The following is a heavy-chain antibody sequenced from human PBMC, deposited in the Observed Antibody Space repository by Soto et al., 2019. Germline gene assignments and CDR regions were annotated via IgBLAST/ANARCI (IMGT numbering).Heavy chain of an antibody. Sequence: QVQLQESGPGLVKPSQTLSLTCSVSGGSISSGGYYWSWIRQPPGKGLEWIGYIYYSANTHYNPSLKGRVSISADTSKNQFSLNLSSVTPADTAVYYCARSGGNSYYYGMDVWGQGTTVTVSS. J-gene: IGHJ6*02. CDR1: GGSISSGGYY. CDR2: IYYSANT. V-gene: IGHV4-31*02. D-gene: IGHD3-10*01. CDR3: ARSGGNSYYYGMDV.